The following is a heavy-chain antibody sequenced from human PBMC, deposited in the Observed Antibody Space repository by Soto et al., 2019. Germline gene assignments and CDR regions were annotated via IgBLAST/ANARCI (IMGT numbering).Heavy chain of an antibody. Sequence: SDTLSLTRTVSGRPTTRGRYYWWWIRRHPGKGLEWIGYIYYSGSTYYNPSLKSRVTISVDTSKNQFSLKLSSVTAADTAVYYCASVVVTAIPGWFDPWGQGTLVTVSS. CDR2: IYYSGST. CDR3: ASVVVTAIPGWFDP. D-gene: IGHD2-21*02. V-gene: IGHV4-31*03. J-gene: IGHJ5*02. CDR1: GRPTTRGRYY.